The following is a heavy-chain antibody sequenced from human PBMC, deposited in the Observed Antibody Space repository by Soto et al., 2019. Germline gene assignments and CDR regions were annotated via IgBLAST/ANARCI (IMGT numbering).Heavy chain of an antibody. J-gene: IGHJ4*02. CDR2: INSDGNST. CDR1: GFAFSPFW. D-gene: IGHD4-4*01. V-gene: IGHV3-74*01. Sequence: EVQLVESGGGLVQPGGSLRLSCAASGFAFSPFWMHWVRQVPGKGPVWVSRINSDGNSTSYADSVKGRFTISRDNAKNTLHLQMNSLRAEDMAVYYCARGSNHFDYWGQGTLVTVSS. CDR3: ARGSNHFDY.